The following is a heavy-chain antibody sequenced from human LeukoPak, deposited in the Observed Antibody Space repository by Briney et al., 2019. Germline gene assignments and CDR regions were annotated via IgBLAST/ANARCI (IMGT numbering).Heavy chain of an antibody. Sequence: GGSLRLSCAASGFTFSSYSMNWVRQAPGKGLEWVAAIYNSGSTYYADSVKGRFTISRDNSKNTMYLQMNSLKGEDTAVYYCARRSNPPGRIDHWGQGTLVTVSS. CDR2: IYNSGST. CDR1: GFTFSSYS. J-gene: IGHJ4*02. D-gene: IGHD1-14*01. V-gene: IGHV3-66*04. CDR3: ARRSNPPGRIDH.